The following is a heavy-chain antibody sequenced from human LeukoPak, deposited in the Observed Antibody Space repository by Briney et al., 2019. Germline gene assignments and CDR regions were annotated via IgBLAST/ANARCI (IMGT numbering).Heavy chain of an antibody. CDR1: GFTFSNSA. V-gene: IGHV3-7*01. CDR3: ARKGYGSGSYRD. Sequence: GGSLRLSCAASGFTFSNSAMSWVRQAPGKGLEWVASIKQDGSEKYYVDSVKGRFTISRDNAKNSLYLQMNSLRAEDTAVYYCARKGYGSGSYRDWGQGTLVTVSS. CDR2: IKQDGSEK. D-gene: IGHD3-10*01. J-gene: IGHJ4*02.